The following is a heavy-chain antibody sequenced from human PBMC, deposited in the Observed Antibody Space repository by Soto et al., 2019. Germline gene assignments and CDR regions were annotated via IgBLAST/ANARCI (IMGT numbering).Heavy chain of an antibody. V-gene: IGHV3-49*03. Sequence: SLRLSCTASGFTFGAYAMSWFRQAPVKGLEWVGFIRGKAYGGTTEYAASVRGRFTISSDDSKSIAYLQMNSLKTEDTAVYYCSRVGWGYDYHYFDYWGQGTPVTVSS. J-gene: IGHJ4*02. CDR1: GFTFGAYA. CDR2: IRGKAYGGTT. CDR3: SRVGWGYDYHYFDY. D-gene: IGHD5-12*01.